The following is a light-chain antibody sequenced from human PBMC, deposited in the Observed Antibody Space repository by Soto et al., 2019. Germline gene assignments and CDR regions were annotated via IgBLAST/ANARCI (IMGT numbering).Light chain of an antibody. CDR3: QHYNNWPWT. CDR1: QSVCSN. Sequence: DIAMSQSTSTLSLYPGDRATLSCRASQSVCSNWSWYQQKPGQAPRLHIYDASTRAAGIPSRFSGSGSGTEFTLTISRLQAEDFASYYCQHYNNWPWTFGQGTKVDI. V-gene: IGKV3-15*01. CDR2: DAS. J-gene: IGKJ1*01.